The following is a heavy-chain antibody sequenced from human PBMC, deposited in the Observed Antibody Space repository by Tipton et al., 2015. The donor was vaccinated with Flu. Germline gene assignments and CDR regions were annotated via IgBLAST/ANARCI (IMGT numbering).Heavy chain of an antibody. CDR1: GGSVNSGFYY. D-gene: IGHD6-19*01. V-gene: IGHV4-61*01. J-gene: IGHJ4*02. CDR2: VYYSGTT. CDR3: ARRDKYGWYFFDL. Sequence: TLSLTCTVSGGSVNSGFYYWSWIRRPPGKALEWIGSVYYSGTTNYNPSLKSRVTISVDTSKNQFSLKLSSVTAAETAMYYCARRDKYGWYFFDLWGQGTLVTVSS.